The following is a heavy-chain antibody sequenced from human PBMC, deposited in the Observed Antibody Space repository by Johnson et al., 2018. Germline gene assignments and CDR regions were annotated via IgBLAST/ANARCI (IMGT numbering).Heavy chain of an antibody. J-gene: IGHJ6*02. CDR3: AKYVVVVPVGYGLDV. CDR1: GFTFNTCA. CDR2: ISASGDTT. D-gene: IGHD2-2*01. V-gene: IGHV3-23*04. Sequence: EVQLVESGGGLVQPGGSLRLSCATSGFTFNTCAMNWVRQAPGKGLEWVSGISASGDTTWYSDSVKGRFAISRDNSKNTLSLQMNSLRADDTAIYYCAKYVVVVPVGYGLDVWGQGTTVTVSS.